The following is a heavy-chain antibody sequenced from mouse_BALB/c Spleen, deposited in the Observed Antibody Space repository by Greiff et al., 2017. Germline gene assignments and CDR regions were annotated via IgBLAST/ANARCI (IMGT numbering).Heavy chain of an antibody. CDR2: ISSGGST. CDR1: GFTFSSYA. V-gene: IGHV5-6-5*01. D-gene: IGHD1-1*01. Sequence: EVQRVESGGGLVKPGGSLKLSCAASGFTFSSYAMSWVRQTPEKRLEWVASISSGGSTYYPDSVKGRFTISRDNARNILYLQMSSLRSEDTAMYYCARGGITTVVDYFDYWGQGTTLTVSS. J-gene: IGHJ2*01. CDR3: ARGGITTVVDYFDY.